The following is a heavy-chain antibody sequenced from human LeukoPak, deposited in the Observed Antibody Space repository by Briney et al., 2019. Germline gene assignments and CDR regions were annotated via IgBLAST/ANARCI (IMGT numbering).Heavy chain of an antibody. D-gene: IGHD1-26*01. CDR3: VRDGVGAPPFDY. Sequence: GGSLRLSCAASGFTFSSYGMSWVRQAPGKGLEWVANIKQDGSEKYYVDSVKGRFTISRDNAKNSLYLQMNSLRAEDTAVYYCVRDGVGAPPFDYWGQGVLVTVSS. J-gene: IGHJ4*02. CDR2: IKQDGSEK. V-gene: IGHV3-7*03. CDR1: GFTFSSYG.